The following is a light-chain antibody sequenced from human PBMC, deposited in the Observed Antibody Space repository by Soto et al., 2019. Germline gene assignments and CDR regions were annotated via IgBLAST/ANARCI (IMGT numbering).Light chain of an antibody. J-gene: IGLJ1*01. CDR1: SSDVGVYNY. V-gene: IGLV2-14*01. Sequence: QSALTQPASVSGSPGQSITISCTGTSSDVGVYNYVSWYQQHPGKAPKLMIYEVSNRPSGVSNRFSGSKSGNTASLTISGLQAEDEADYYCCSYTSSSTYVFGTGTQLTVL. CDR2: EVS. CDR3: CSYTSSSTYV.